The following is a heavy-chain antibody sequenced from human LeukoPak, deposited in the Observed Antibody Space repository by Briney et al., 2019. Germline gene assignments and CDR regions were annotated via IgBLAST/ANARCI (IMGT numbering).Heavy chain of an antibody. J-gene: IGHJ4*02. V-gene: IGHV1-8*01. CDR3: ARERGDLAHDAGDY. CDR1: GYAFISYD. D-gene: IGHD5-24*01. CDR2: MNPNSGNT. Sequence: ASVKVSCKASGYAFISYDINWVRQATGQGLEWVGYMNPNSGNTGYAQKFQGRVTITKNTSITTAYMELSSLRSEDTAVYYCARERGDLAHDAGDYWGQGTLVTVSS.